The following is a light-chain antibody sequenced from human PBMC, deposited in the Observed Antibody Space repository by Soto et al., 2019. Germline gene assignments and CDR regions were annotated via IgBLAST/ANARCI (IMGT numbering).Light chain of an antibody. CDR1: SGHSSNA. CDR2: LNSDGSH. J-gene: IGLJ2*01. CDR3: QTWGWGSVV. Sequence: QLVLTQSPSASASLGASVKFTCTLSSGHSSNAVAWHQQQPEKGPRYLMKLNSDGSHSKGDGIPDRFSGSSSGAERYLTISSLQSEDEADYHCQTWGWGSVVFGGGTKLTVL. V-gene: IGLV4-69*01.